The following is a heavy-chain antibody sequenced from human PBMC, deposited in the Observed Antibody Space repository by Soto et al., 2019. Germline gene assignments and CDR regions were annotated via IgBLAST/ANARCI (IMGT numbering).Heavy chain of an antibody. CDR2: ITLSSSYI. CDR1: GFNFGAFG. D-gene: IGHD3-16*01. Sequence: GGSLRLSCGASGFNFGAFGMNWVRQAPGKGLGWVSSITLSSSYIYYADSVKGRFTVSRDNAKNSLYLDMKSLTVDDTAVYYCARDMKSVRFWGTNGFDPWGQGTLVTVSS. J-gene: IGHJ5*02. CDR3: ARDMKSVRFWGTNGFDP. V-gene: IGHV3-21*01.